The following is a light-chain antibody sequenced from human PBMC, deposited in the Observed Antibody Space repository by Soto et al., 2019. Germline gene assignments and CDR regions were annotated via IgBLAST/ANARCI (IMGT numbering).Light chain of an antibody. J-gene: IGKJ3*01. CDR3: QQRSNWSFT. V-gene: IGKV3-11*01. Sequence: EIVLTQSPATLSLSPGERATLSCRASQSVSSYLAWYQQKPGQAPRLLIYDASNRATGIPARFSGSGSGTDFTLTISSREPEDFAVYYCQQRSNWSFTFGPGTTVDSK. CDR1: QSVSSY. CDR2: DAS.